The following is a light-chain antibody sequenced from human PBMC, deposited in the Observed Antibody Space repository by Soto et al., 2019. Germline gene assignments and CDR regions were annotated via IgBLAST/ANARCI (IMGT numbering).Light chain of an antibody. CDR1: SSDVGGNKY. J-gene: IGLJ1*01. V-gene: IGLV2-14*01. CDR3: SSYTSGSTYV. Sequence: QSVLTQPASVSGSPGQSITISCTGTSSDVGGNKYVSWYQQHPGEAPKLMIYEVSNRPSGVSNRFSGSKSGNTASLTISGLQAEDEADYCCSSYTSGSTYVFGTGTKVTVL. CDR2: EVS.